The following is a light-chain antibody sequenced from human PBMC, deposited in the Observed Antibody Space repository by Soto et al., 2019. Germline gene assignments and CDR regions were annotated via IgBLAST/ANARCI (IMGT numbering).Light chain of an antibody. V-gene: IGKV4-1*01. J-gene: IGKJ1*01. Sequence: DIVMTQSPDSLAVSLGERATINFKSSQSFLYISNNKNYLAWYQQKPGQPPKLLIYWASTRESGVPDRFSGSGSGTDFTLTISSLQAEDVAVYYCQQYYSTPRTFGQGTRWIS. CDR2: WAS. CDR1: QSFLYISNNKNY. CDR3: QQYYSTPRT.